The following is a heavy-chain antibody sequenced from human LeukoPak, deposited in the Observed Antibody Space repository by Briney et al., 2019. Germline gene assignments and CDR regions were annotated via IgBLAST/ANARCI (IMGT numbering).Heavy chain of an antibody. J-gene: IGHJ4*02. Sequence: GGSLRLSCAASGFTFSTYSMNWVRQAPGRGLEWVSYISSSSYTKYYADSVKGRFTISRDNAKNSLYLQMNSLSDEDTAVYYCARDNGTWYGVGFWGQGTLVTVSS. CDR1: GFTFSTYS. V-gene: IGHV3-48*02. CDR3: ARDNGTWYGVGF. D-gene: IGHD6-13*01. CDR2: ISSSSYTK.